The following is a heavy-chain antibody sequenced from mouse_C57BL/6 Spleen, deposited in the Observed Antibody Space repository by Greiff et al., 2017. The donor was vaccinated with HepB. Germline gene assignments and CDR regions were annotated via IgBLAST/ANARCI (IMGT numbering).Heavy chain of an antibody. CDR1: GYAFSSYW. Sequence: QVQLQQSGAELVKPGASVKISCKASGYAFSSYWMNWVKQRPGKGLEWIGQIYPGDGDTNYNGQFKGKATLTADKSNSTAYMQLSSLTSEDSAVYFCARGDGSSSFAYWGQGTLVTVSA. J-gene: IGHJ3*01. V-gene: IGHV1-80*01. CDR3: ARGDGSSSFAY. D-gene: IGHD1-1*01. CDR2: IYPGDGDT.